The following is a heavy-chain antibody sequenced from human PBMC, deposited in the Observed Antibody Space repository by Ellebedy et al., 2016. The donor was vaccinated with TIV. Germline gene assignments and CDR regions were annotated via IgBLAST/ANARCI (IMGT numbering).Heavy chain of an antibody. J-gene: IGHJ4*02. V-gene: IGHV3-7*01. Sequence: GESLKISXAASGFTVSSNYMSWVRQAPGKGLEWVTNIKQDGSEKYYVDSVKGRFTISRDNAKNSLYLQMNSLRAEDTAVYYCATYFLLVGYFDFWGQGTLVTVSS. CDR3: ATYFLLVGYFDF. D-gene: IGHD2-8*02. CDR1: GFTVSSNY. CDR2: IKQDGSEK.